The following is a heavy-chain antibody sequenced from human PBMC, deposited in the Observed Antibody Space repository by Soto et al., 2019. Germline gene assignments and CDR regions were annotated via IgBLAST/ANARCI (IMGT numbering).Heavy chain of an antibody. V-gene: IGHV5-10-1*01. Sequence: PGASLKISWKGSGYIFTSYWISWVRQMPGKCLEWRGRIDPSDPYTNYSPSFQGHVTISADKSISTAYLQWSSLKSSATAMYYCARLVCSSTSCYTGSDYYYGMDVWGQGTTVTVSS. CDR3: ARLVCSSTSCYTGSDYYYGMDV. CDR1: GYIFTSYW. CDR2: IDPSDPYT. D-gene: IGHD2-2*02. J-gene: IGHJ6*02.